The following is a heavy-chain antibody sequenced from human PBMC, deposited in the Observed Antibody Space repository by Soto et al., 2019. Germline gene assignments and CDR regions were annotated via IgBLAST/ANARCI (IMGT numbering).Heavy chain of an antibody. V-gene: IGHV1-2*02. D-gene: IGHD3-10*01. CDR3: ARDGFPLGVGWFDP. J-gene: IGHJ5*02. Sequence: GASVKVSCKASGYTFTGYYMHWVRQAPGQGLEWMGWINPNSGGTNYAQKFQGRVTMTRDTSISTAYMELSRLRSDDTAVYYCARDGFPLGVGWFDPWGQGTLVTVSS. CDR2: INPNSGGT. CDR1: GYTFTGYY.